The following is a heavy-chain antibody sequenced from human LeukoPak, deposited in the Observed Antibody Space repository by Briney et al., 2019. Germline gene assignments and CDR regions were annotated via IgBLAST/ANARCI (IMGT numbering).Heavy chain of an antibody. Sequence: PGGSLRLSCAASGFTFSSYEMNWVRQAPGKGLEWCSYISSSGSTIYYADSVKGRFTISRDNAKNSLYLQMNSLRAEDTAVYYCARDGSLSWRGYEFDYWGQGTLVTISS. CDR2: ISSSGSTI. CDR3: ARDGSLSWRGYEFDY. J-gene: IGHJ4*02. CDR1: GFTFSSYE. D-gene: IGHD2-2*01. V-gene: IGHV3-48*03.